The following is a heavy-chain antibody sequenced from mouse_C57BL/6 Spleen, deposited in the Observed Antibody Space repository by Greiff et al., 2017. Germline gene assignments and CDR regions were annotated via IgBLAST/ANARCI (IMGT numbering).Heavy chain of an antibody. CDR3: ASAPVYLYYFDY. V-gene: IGHV1-81*01. CDR1: GYTFTSYG. J-gene: IGHJ2*01. CDR2: IYPRSGNT. Sequence: QVQLKQSGAELARPGASVKLSCKASGYTFTSYGISWVKQRTGQGLEWIGEIYPRSGNTYYNEKFKGKATLTADKSSSTAYMELRSLTSVDSAVYVCASAPVYLYYFDYWGQGTTLTVSS. D-gene: IGHD5-5*01.